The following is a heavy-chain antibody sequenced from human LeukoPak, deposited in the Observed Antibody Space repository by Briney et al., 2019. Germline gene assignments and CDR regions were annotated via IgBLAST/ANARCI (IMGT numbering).Heavy chain of an antibody. D-gene: IGHD3-16*01. CDR3: ARVSGFWGLNTDY. V-gene: IGHV1-2*02. Sequence: GASVKVSCKASGYTFTARYLHWVRQAPGQGLEWMGWINPASGGTNYARNFQGRVTMTWDTSITTVYMDLTSLRSDDTAIYYCARVSGFWGLNTDYWGQGTLVTVSS. CDR2: INPASGGT. CDR1: GYTFTARY. J-gene: IGHJ4*02.